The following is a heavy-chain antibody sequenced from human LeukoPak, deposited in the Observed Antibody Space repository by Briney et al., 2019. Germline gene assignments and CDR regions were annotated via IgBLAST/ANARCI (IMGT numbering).Heavy chain of an antibody. CDR1: GGSFSGYY. D-gene: IGHD3-16*02. CDR2: INHSGST. V-gene: IGHV4-34*01. Sequence: PSETLSLTCAVYGGSFSGYYWSWLRQPPGKGLEWIGEINHSGSTNYNPSLKSRVTISVDTSQNQFSLKLSSVTAADTAVSYCARGGANYAYVWGSYRPTYYFDYWGQGTLVTVSS. J-gene: IGHJ4*02. CDR3: ARGGANYAYVWGSYRPTYYFDY.